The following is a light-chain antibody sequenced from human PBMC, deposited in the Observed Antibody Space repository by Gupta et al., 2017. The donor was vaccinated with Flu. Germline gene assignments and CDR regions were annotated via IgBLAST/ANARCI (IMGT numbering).Light chain of an antibody. CDR2: EVN. CDR3: SSFSSSSTLV. CDR1: SSDLGGYNF. J-gene: IGLJ2*01. V-gene: IGLV2-14*01. Sequence: SITMSCTGTSSDLGGYNFVSWYQHHPGKAPKLMIFEVNHRPSGVSNRFSGSKSGNTASLTISGLQAEDEADYYCSSFSSSSTLVFGGGTKVTVL.